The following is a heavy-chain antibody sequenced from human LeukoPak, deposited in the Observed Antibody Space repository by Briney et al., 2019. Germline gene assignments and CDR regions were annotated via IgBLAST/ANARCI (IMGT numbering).Heavy chain of an antibody. CDR3: AGGFFGSWYFDY. CDR1: GYTFTGYY. D-gene: IGHD6-13*01. Sequence: ASVKASCKASGYTFTGYYMHWVRQAPGQGLEWMGRINPNSGGTNYAQKFQGRVTMTRDTSISTAYMELSRLRSDDTAVYYCAGGFFGSWYFDYWGQGTLVTVSS. J-gene: IGHJ4*02. V-gene: IGHV1-2*06. CDR2: INPNSGGT.